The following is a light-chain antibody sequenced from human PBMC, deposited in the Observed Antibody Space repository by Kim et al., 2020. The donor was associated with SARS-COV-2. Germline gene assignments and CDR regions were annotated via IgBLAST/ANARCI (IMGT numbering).Light chain of an antibody. CDR1: QTISTW. CDR2: KAS. CDR3: QQYNNVGRT. V-gene: IGKV1-5*03. Sequence: DMQMIQSPSSLSASVGETVTITCRASQTISTWLAWYQQKPGKPPKLLIYKASILEDGVPPRFSGSGSGTEFTLTINGLQADDLGTYYCQQYNNVGRTFGQGTKVDIK. J-gene: IGKJ1*01.